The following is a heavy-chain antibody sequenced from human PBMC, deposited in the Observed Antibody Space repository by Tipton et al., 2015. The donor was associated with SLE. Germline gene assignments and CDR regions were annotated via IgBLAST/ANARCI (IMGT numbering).Heavy chain of an antibody. CDR3: ARDLRGYSMDV. CDR1: GFSLSSHE. J-gene: IGHJ6*04. CDR2: ININSRTI. Sequence: SLRLSCVASGFSLSSHEMDWVRQAPGKGLEWVSYININSRTIYYADSVKGRFTVSRDNAKNSLYLQMNGLRVEDTAVYYCARDLRGYSMDVWGKGTTVPIST. V-gene: IGHV3-48*03. D-gene: IGHD5-18*01.